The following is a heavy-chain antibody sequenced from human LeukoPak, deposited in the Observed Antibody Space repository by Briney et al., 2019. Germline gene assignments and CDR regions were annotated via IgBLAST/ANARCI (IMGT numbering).Heavy chain of an antibody. D-gene: IGHD5-24*01. CDR1: GLTFGSYT. CDR2: ITATGSRT. CDR3: AKDQGDGYNYFDY. Sequence: GGSLRLSCAASGLTFGSYTMSWVRQAPGKGLEWVSGITATGSRTYYADSVKGRFTISRDSSKNTLYLQLNSLGVDDTAVYYCAKDQGDGYNYFDYWGQGTLVTVSS. J-gene: IGHJ4*02. V-gene: IGHV3-23*01.